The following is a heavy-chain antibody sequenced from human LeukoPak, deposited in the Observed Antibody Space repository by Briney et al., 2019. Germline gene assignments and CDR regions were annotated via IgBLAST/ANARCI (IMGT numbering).Heavy chain of an antibody. CDR3: ARESADYGDYDAFDI. D-gene: IGHD4-17*01. CDR1: GYTFTSYG. CDR2: ISAYNGNT. J-gene: IGHJ3*02. V-gene: IGHV1-18*01. Sequence: ASVKVSCKASGYTFTSYGISWVRQAPGQGLEWMGWISAYNGNTNYAQKLQGRVTMTTDTSTSTAYMELRSLRSDDTAVYYCARESADYGDYDAFDIWGQGTMVTASS.